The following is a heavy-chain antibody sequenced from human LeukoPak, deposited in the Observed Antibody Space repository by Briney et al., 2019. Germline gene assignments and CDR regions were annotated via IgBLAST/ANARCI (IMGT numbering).Heavy chain of an antibody. CDR2: ISYDGSNK. Sequence: GGSLRLSCAASGFTFSSYSMNWVRQAPGKGLEWVAVISYDGSNKYYADSVKGRFTISRDNSKNTLYLQMNSLRAEDTAVYYCARGAVVVPTELYFDYWGQGTLVTVSS. CDR3: ARGAVVVPTELYFDY. D-gene: IGHD2-2*01. CDR1: GFTFSSYS. V-gene: IGHV3-30*03. J-gene: IGHJ4*02.